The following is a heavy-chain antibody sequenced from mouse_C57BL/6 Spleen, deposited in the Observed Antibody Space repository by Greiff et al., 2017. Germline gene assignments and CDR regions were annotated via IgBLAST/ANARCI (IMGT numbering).Heavy chain of an antibody. CDR3: ARVPLYYGNYVAMDY. J-gene: IGHJ4*01. CDR1: GYTFTDYN. V-gene: IGHV1-22*01. D-gene: IGHD2-1*01. Sequence: EVKLVESGPELVKPGASVKMSCKASGYTFTDYNMHWVKQSHGKSLEWIGYINPNNGGTSYNQKFKGKATLTVNKSSSTAYMELRSLTSEDSAVYYCARVPLYYGNYVAMDYWGQGTSVTVSS. CDR2: INPNNGGT.